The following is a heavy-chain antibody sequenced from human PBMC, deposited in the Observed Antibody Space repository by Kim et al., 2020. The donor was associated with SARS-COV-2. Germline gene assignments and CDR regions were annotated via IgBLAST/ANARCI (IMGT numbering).Heavy chain of an antibody. V-gene: IGHV3-7*01. Sequence: GVSLRLSCAASGFTFSSYWMSWVRQAPGKGLEWVANIKQDGSEKYYVDSVKGRFTISRDNAKNSLYLQMNSLRAEDTAVYYCARDYERNYYDSSGYRYWGQGTLVTVSS. CDR1: GFTFSSYW. J-gene: IGHJ4*02. CDR3: ARDYERNYYDSSGYRY. CDR2: IKQDGSEK. D-gene: IGHD3-22*01.